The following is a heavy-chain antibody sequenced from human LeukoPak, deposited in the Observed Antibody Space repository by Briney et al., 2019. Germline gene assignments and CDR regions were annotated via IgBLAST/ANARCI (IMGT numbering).Heavy chain of an antibody. V-gene: IGHV4-34*01. D-gene: IGHD6-13*01. Sequence: NPSETLSLTCAVYGGSFSGYYWSWIRQPPGKGLEWIGEIKHSGSTNYNPSLKSRVTISVDTPKNQFSLKLSSVTAADTAVYYCARGGQLADYWGQGTLVTVSS. J-gene: IGHJ4*02. CDR2: IKHSGST. CDR3: ARGGQLADY. CDR1: GGSFSGYY.